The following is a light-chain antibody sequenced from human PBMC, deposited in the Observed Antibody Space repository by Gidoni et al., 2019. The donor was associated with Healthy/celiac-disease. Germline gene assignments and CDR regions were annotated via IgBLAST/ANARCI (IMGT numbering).Light chain of an antibody. V-gene: IGKV1-12*01. Sequence: DIQMTQYPSSVSASVGGRVTIPCRASQGISSWFAWYQQKPGKAPKLLIHAASSLQSGVPSRFSGRGSGTAFTLTIRSLQPEAFATYYCQQANSFPPPFXPXTKVDIK. CDR2: AAS. J-gene: IGKJ3*01. CDR3: QQANSFPPP. CDR1: QGISSW.